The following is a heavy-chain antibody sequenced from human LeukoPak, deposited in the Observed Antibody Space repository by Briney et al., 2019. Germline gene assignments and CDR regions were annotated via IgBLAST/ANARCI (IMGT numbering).Heavy chain of an antibody. J-gene: IGHJ4*02. CDR1: GFSFTSYA. CDR3: AREGPDMTASHFDY. CDR2: IRPSGEAT. Sequence: GGSLRLSCAASGFSFTSYAMTWVRQVPGKGLEWVSAIRPSGEATFYADSVEGRFTVSRDNSKNTLYLQMNSLRAEDTALYYCAREGPDMTASHFDYWGQGTLVTVSS. V-gene: IGHV3-23*01. D-gene: IGHD2-21*02.